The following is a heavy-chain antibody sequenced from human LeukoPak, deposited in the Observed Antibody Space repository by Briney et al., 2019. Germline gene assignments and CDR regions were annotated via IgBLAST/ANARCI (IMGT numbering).Heavy chain of an antibody. V-gene: IGHV3-30*03. CDR2: ISYDGSNK. CDR1: GFTFSSYG. D-gene: IGHD4-17*01. CDR3: ARDRVRVTTNGYYYGMDV. J-gene: IGHJ6*02. Sequence: PGRSLRLSCAASGFTFSSYGIHWVRQAPGKGLEWVAVISYDGSNKYYADSVKGRFTISRDNSKNTLSLQMNSLRTEDTAVYYCARDRVRVTTNGYYYGMDVWGQGTTVTVSS.